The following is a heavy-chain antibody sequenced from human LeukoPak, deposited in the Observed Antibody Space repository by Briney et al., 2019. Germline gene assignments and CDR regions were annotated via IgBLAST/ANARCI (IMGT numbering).Heavy chain of an antibody. CDR3: AREALETHPDYYYYYYMDV. J-gene: IGHJ6*03. CDR2: IKYDGSNK. Sequence: PPGGSLRLSGAASGFTFSSYAMHWVRQAPGKGLEWVAIIKYDGSNKYYAASEKGRFTNSRVNSKNTLYLQMNSLRAEDTAVYYCAREALETHPDYYYYYYMDVWGKGTTVTVSS. V-gene: IGHV3-30*04. CDR1: GFTFSSYA. D-gene: IGHD3-3*01.